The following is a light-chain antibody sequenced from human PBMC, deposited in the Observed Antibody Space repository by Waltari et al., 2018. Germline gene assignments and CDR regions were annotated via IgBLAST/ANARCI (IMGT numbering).Light chain of an antibody. CDR2: DTS. V-gene: IGKV3D-20*01. CDR3: QQYGNSPPWT. J-gene: IGKJ1*01. Sequence: EIVLTQSPGTLSLSPGERATLSCGACQSVSTIYLAWYQPKPGLAPRLLIYDTSIRVTGIPDRFRGSGSGTDFTLTISSLEPEDFAVYYCQQYGNSPPWTFGQGTKVEIK. CDR1: QSVSTIY.